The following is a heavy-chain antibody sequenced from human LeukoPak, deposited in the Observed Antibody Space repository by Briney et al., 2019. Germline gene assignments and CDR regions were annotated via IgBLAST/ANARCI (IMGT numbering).Heavy chain of an antibody. V-gene: IGHV3-23*01. D-gene: IGHD3-10*01. CDR1: GFTFSSYA. J-gene: IGHJ4*02. CDR2: ISGSGGST. Sequence: GGSLRLSCAASGFTFSSYAMSWVRQAPGKGLEWVSAISGSGGSTYYADSVKGRFTISRDNAKNSLYLQMNSLRAEDTALYYCASNYGSGSYYNGIDYWGQGTLVTVSS. CDR3: ASNYGSGSYYNGIDY.